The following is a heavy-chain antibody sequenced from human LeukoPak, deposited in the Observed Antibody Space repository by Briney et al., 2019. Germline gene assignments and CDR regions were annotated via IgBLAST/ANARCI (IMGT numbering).Heavy chain of an antibody. CDR2: IYYSGST. CDR3: ARLRYFDWYDAFDI. D-gene: IGHD3-9*01. CDR1: GGSISSYY. Sequence: SETLSLTCTVSGGSISSYYWSWIRQPPGKGLEWIGYIYYSGSTNYNPSLKSRVTISVDTSKNQFSLKLSSVTAADTAVYYCARLRYFDWYDAFDIGGQGTMVTVSS. V-gene: IGHV4-59*01. J-gene: IGHJ3*02.